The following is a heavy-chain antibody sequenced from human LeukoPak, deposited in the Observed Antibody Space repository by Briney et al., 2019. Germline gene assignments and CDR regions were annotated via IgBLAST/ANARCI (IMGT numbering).Heavy chain of an antibody. CDR3: ARDLPPMVRGVITKYNWFDP. Sequence: SETLSLTCAVYGGSFSGYYWSWIRQPPGKGLEWIGEINHSGSTNYNPSLKSRVTMSVDTSKNQFSLKLSSVTAADTAVYYCARDLPPMVRGVITKYNWFDPWGQGTLVTVSS. D-gene: IGHD3-10*01. V-gene: IGHV4-34*01. CDR2: INHSGST. CDR1: GGSFSGYY. J-gene: IGHJ5*02.